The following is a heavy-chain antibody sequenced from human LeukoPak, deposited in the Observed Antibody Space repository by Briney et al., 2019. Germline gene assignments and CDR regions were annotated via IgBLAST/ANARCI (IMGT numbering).Heavy chain of an antibody. J-gene: IGHJ4*02. CDR1: GFIFSGYG. V-gene: IGHV3-33*01. D-gene: IGHD3-3*01. Sequence: GSLRLSCVASGFIFSGYGMHWVRQAPGKGPEWVAVIWYDGTNKYYGDSVKGRFTISRDNSKNTLYLQINRLRVEDTAVYYCARDKIYDFWSGHNFDYWGQGTLVTVSS. CDR3: ARDKIYDFWSGHNFDY. CDR2: IWYDGTNK.